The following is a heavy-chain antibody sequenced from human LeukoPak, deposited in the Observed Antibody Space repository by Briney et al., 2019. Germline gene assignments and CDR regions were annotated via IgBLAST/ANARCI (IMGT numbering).Heavy chain of an antibody. D-gene: IGHD2-15*01. Sequence: SETLSLTCAVSGDSISNSNWWSWVRQPPGKGLEWIGEIYHSGSTNYNPSLESRVTISVDKSKNQFSLKLSSVTAADTAVYYCARGPTVVAATRDAFDIRGQGTMVTVSS. V-gene: IGHV4-4*02. CDR2: IYHSGST. J-gene: IGHJ3*02. CDR1: GDSISNSNW. CDR3: ARGPTVVAATRDAFDI.